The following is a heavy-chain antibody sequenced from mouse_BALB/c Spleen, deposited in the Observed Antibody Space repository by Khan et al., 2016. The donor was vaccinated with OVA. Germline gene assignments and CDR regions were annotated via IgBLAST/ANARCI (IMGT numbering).Heavy chain of an antibody. V-gene: IGHV1-4*01. J-gene: IGHJ4*01. CDR3: ARRTTVYAMDY. Sequence: VQLQESGAELARPGASVKMSCQASGYTFTSNTMHWVKQRPGQGLEWIGYINPRTSYTNYNQKFKDKATLTADKSSSTAYMQLSSLTSEDSAVYYCARRTTVYAMDYWGQGTSVTVSS. CDR2: INPRTSYT. CDR1: GYTFTSNT. D-gene: IGHD2-14*01.